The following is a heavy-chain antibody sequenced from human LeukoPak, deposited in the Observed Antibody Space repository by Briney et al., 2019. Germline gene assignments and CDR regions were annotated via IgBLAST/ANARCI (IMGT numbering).Heavy chain of an antibody. D-gene: IGHD6-13*01. CDR2: ISYDGSNK. CDR3: AKDSLGAAAGSYYYSGMDV. Sequence: PGGSLRLSCAASGFTFSSYGMHWVRQAPGKGLEWVAVISYDGSNKYYADSVKGRFTISRDNSKNTLYLQMNSLRAEDTAVYYCAKDSLGAAAGSYYYSGMDVWGQGTTVTVSS. CDR1: GFTFSSYG. J-gene: IGHJ6*02. V-gene: IGHV3-30*18.